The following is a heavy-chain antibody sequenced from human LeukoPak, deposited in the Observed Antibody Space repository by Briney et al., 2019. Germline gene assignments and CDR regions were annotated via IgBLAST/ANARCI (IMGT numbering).Heavy chain of an antibody. J-gene: IGHJ3*02. CDR2: IYTSGST. V-gene: IGHV4-59*10. CDR3: ASLDAFDI. CDR1: GGSFSGYY. Sequence: SETLSLTCAVYGGSFSGYYWSWIRQPAGKGLEWIGRIYTSGSTNYNPSLKSRVTMSVDTSKNQFSLKLSSVTAADTAVYYCASLDAFDIWGQGTMVTVSS.